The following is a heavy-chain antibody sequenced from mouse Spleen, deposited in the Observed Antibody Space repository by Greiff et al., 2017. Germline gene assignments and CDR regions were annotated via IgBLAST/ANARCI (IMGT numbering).Heavy chain of an antibody. CDR2: IDPANGNT. D-gene: IGHD1-2*01. J-gene: IGHJ2*01. V-gene: IGHV14-3*02. CDR1: GFNIKDTY. Sequence: EVQLQQSGAELVKPGASVKLSCTASGFNIKDTYMHWVKQRPEQGLEWIGRIDPANGNTKYDPKFQGKATITADTSSNTAYLQLSSLTSEDTSVYYCARFLYYGYDYWGQGTTLTVSS. CDR3: ARFLYYGYDY.